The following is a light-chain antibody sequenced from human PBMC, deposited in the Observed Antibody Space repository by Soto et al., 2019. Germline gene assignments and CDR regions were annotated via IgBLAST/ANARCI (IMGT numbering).Light chain of an antibody. V-gene: IGLV2-14*03. J-gene: IGLJ1*01. CDR3: SSYTSSNSIV. Sequence: QSALTQPASVSGSPGQSITISCTGTSSDAGGSNYVSWYQQLPGKAPKLMVSDVSNRPSGVSHRFSGSKSGNTASLTISGRQAEDEADHYCSSYTSSNSIVFGTGTQLTVL. CDR2: DVS. CDR1: SSDAGGSNY.